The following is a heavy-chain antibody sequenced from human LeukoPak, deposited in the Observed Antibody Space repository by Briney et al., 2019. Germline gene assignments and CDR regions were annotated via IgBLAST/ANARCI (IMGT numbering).Heavy chain of an antibody. V-gene: IGHV4-39*07. CDR3: ARGIGITIFGFDP. J-gene: IGHJ5*02. CDR1: GGSISSSSYY. Sequence: SETLSLTCTVSGGSISSSSYYWGWIRQPPGKGLEWIGSIYYSGSTYYNPSLKSRVTISVDTSKNQFSLKLNSVTAADTAVYYCARGIGITIFGFDPWGQGTLVTVSS. CDR2: IYYSGST. D-gene: IGHD3-3*01.